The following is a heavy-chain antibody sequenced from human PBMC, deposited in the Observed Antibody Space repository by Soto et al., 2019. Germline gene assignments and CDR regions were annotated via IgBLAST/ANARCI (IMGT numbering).Heavy chain of an antibody. V-gene: IGHV3-48*01. J-gene: IGHJ6*02. D-gene: IGHD6-6*01. CDR3: ARDRAGDEYSSTPPPDYYYYGMDV. CDR2: ISSSSSTI. CDR1: GFTFSSYS. Sequence: PGGSLRLSCAASGFTFSSYSMNWVRQAPGKGLEWVSYISSSSSTIYYADSVKGRFTISRDNSKNTLYLQMNSLRAEDTAVYYCARDRAGDEYSSTPPPDYYYYGMDVWGQGTTVTAP.